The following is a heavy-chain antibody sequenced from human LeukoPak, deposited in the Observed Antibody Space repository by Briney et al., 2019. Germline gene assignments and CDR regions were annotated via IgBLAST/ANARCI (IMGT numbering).Heavy chain of an antibody. V-gene: IGHV1-18*01. D-gene: IGHD6-13*01. CDR1: GYTFTSYG. Sequence: ASVKVSCKASGYTFTSYGISWVRQAPGQGLEWMGWISAYNGNTNYAQKLQGRVTMTTDTSTSTAYMELGSLRSDDTAVYYCARDLSSSWYYYYYYMDVWGKGTTVTVSS. J-gene: IGHJ6*03. CDR3: ARDLSSSWYYYYYYMDV. CDR2: ISAYNGNT.